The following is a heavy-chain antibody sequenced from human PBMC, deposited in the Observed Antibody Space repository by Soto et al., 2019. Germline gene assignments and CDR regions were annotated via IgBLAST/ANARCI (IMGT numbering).Heavy chain of an antibody. V-gene: IGHV4-39*01. CDR3: AGRTSFFSVEIFSGGLSGYNWVDP. J-gene: IGHJ5*01. CDR2: IFYSGSA. CDR1: GGSISNPIYY. D-gene: IGHD3-3*01. Sequence: NPSETLSLTCSVSGGSISNPIYYWTWIRQPPGKGLEWIGSIFYSGSAYYNPSLKSRVTMSVDTSQNQFSLKLSSVTAADTAVYYCAGRTSFFSVEIFSGGLSGYNWVDPWGRGTLVTVSS.